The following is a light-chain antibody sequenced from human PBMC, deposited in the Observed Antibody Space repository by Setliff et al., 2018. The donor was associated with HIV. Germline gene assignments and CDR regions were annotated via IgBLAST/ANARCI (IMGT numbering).Light chain of an antibody. CDR3: SSYAVTNTLP. CDR2: EVS. J-gene: IGLJ1*01. V-gene: IGLV2-14*01. CDR1: SSDVGGYSH. Sequence: HSALTQPASVSGSPGQSITISCTGTSSDVGGYSHVSWYQQHPGKAPKLIIYEVSNRPSGVSNRFSGSKSGNTASLTISGLQAEDEADYYCSSYAVTNTLPFGTGTKGTVL.